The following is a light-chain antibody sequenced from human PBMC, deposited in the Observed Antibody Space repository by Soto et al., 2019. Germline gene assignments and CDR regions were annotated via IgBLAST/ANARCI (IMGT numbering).Light chain of an antibody. J-gene: IGKJ4*01. CDR2: HAS. CDR3: QQYNEWPLT. CDR1: QSVSNN. V-gene: IGKV3-15*01. Sequence: EIVMTQSPATLSVSPGERATLSCRASQSVSNNLAWYQQKPGQAPRLLIYHASTGATGIPARFGGSGSGTELTLTISSVQSEDFAVYYCQQYNEWPLTFGGGTKVEIK.